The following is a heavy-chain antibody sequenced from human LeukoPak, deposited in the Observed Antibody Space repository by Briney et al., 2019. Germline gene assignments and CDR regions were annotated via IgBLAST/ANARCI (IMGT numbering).Heavy chain of an antibody. Sequence: PGGSLRLPCAASGFTFSSYGMNWVRQAPGRGLEGVLYISSPGNTIYYADSVKGRFTISRDNGKNSLYLQMNSLRDEDTAVYYCARDRSSTAAPSLSYWGQGTLVTVSS. CDR3: ARDRSSTAAPSLSY. J-gene: IGHJ4*02. CDR1: GFTFSSYG. D-gene: IGHD6-13*01. CDR2: ISSPGNTI. V-gene: IGHV3-48*02.